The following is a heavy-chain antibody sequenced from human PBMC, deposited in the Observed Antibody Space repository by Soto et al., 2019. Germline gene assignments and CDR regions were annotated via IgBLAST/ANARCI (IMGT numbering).Heavy chain of an antibody. V-gene: IGHV4-39*01. J-gene: IGHJ4*02. CDR3: ARPAFLSGSYFDY. D-gene: IGHD1-26*01. CDR1: GGSISSSSYY. Sequence: SETLSLTCTVSGGSISSSSYYWGWIRQPPGKGLEWIGSIYYSGSTYYNPSLKSRVTISVDTSKIQFSLKLSCVTAADTAVYYCARPAFLSGSYFDYWGQGTLVTVSS. CDR2: IYYSGST.